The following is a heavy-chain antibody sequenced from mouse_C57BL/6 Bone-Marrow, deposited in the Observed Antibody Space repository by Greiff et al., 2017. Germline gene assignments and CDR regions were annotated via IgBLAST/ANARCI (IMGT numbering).Heavy chain of an antibody. Sequence: EVQLQQSGPELVKPGASVKISCKASGYSFTDYNMNWVKQSNGQSLEWIGVINPNYGTTRYNPKFKGKATLTVDQSSSTAYMQLNSLASEDSAVYSVERTGITVVATLFYFDYWGQGTTLTVSS. V-gene: IGHV1-39*01. D-gene: IGHD1-1*01. CDR1: GYSFTDYN. J-gene: IGHJ2*01. CDR3: ERTGITVVATLFYFDY. CDR2: INPNYGTT.